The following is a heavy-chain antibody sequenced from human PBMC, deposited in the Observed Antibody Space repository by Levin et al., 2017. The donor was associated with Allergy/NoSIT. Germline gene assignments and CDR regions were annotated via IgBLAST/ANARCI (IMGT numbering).Heavy chain of an antibody. CDR1: GGSISSYY. J-gene: IGHJ4*02. V-gene: IGHV4-59*01. Sequence: SETLSLTCTVSGGSISSYYWSWIRQPPGKGLEWIGYIYYSGSTNYNPSLKSRVTISVDTSKNQFSLKLSSVTAADTAVYYCARWGPWYYYGSGSHFDYWGQGTLVTVSS. D-gene: IGHD3-10*01. CDR3: ARWGPWYYYGSGSHFDY. CDR2: IYYSGST.